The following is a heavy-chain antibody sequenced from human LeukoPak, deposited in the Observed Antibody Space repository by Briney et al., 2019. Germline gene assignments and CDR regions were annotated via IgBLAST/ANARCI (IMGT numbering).Heavy chain of an antibody. J-gene: IGHJ6*03. Sequence: RASVKVSCKASGYSFTDYFIHWVRQAPGQGLEWMGWINPNSGGTNYAQKFQGRVTMTRDTSISTAYMELSRLRSDDTAVYYCARDFYGSGSAMTLYYYYYYYMDVWGKGTTVTISS. V-gene: IGHV1-2*02. CDR3: ARDFYGSGSAMTLYYYYYYYMDV. CDR1: GYSFTDYF. CDR2: INPNSGGT. D-gene: IGHD3-10*01.